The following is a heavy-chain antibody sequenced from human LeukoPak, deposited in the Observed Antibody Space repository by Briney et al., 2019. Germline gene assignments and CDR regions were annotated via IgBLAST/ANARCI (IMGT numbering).Heavy chain of an antibody. J-gene: IGHJ4*02. D-gene: IGHD3-22*01. V-gene: IGHV1-2*02. CDR1: GYTFTGYY. Sequence: ASVKVSCKASGYTFTGYYMHWVRQAPGQGLEWMGWINPDSGGTNYAQKFQGRVTMTRDTSISTAYMELSRLRSDDTAVYYCATNAPTAYYYDSSGYYRPLDYWGQGTLVTVSS. CDR3: ATNAPTAYYYDSSGYYRPLDY. CDR2: INPDSGGT.